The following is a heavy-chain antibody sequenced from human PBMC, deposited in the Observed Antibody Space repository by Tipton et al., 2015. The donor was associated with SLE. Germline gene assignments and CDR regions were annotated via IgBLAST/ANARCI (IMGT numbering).Heavy chain of an antibody. CDR3: ARSPPRPLGYYYYYYYMDV. CDR2: IFPSGST. V-gene: IGHV4-4*09. D-gene: IGHD7-27*01. Sequence: TLSLTCTVSGGSISGYYWTWIRQPPGKGLEWIGYIFPSGSTNYNPSLKSRVTISVDTSKNQFPLKLSSVTAADTAVYYCARSPPRPLGYYYYYYYMDVWGKGTTVTVSS. J-gene: IGHJ6*03. CDR1: GGSISGYY.